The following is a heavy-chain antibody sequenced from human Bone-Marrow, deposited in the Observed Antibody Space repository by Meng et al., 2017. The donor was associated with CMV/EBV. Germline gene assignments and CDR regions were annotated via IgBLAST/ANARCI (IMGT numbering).Heavy chain of an antibody. J-gene: IGHJ4*02. Sequence: QVQLQESGPGLVKPSQTLSLPCTVSGGSISSGGYYWSWIRQHPGKGLEWIGYIYYSGSTYYNPSLKSRVTISVDTSKNQFSLKLSSVTAADTAVYYCARVNYGSGSYYAAFDYWGQGTLVTVSS. D-gene: IGHD3-10*01. CDR3: ARVNYGSGSYYAAFDY. CDR2: IYYSGST. CDR1: GGSISSGGYY. V-gene: IGHV4-31*03.